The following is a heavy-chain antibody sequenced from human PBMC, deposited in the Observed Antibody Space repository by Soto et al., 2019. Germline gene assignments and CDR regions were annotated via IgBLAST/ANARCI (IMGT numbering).Heavy chain of an antibody. CDR3: ARHDGICSGGSCYSEWFDP. D-gene: IGHD2-15*01. Sequence: SETPSLTCTVPDGSISRSSYYWGWIRQPPGKGLEWIGSIYYSGSTYYNPSLKSRVTISVDTSKNQFSLKLSSVTAADTAVYYCARHDGICSGGSCYSEWFDPWGQGTLVTVSS. CDR1: DGSISRSSYY. J-gene: IGHJ5*02. CDR2: IYYSGST. V-gene: IGHV4-39*01.